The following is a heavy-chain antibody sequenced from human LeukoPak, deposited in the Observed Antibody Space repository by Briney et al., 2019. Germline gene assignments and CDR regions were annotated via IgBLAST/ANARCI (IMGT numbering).Heavy chain of an antibody. CDR2: IYYSGST. CDR3: ASHRCSGCHWFDP. CDR1: GGSISSYY. V-gene: IGHV4-59*08. D-gene: IGHD6-19*01. Sequence: SETLSLTCNVSGGSISSYYWRWIRQPPGQGLEWIGYIYYSGSTNYNPSLKSRVTMSVDTSKNQFSLKLRSVTAADTAVYYCASHRCSGCHWFDPWRQGTLVSVSS. J-gene: IGHJ5*02.